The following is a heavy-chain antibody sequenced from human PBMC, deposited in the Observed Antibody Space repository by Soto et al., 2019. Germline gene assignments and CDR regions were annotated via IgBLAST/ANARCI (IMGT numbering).Heavy chain of an antibody. CDR3: AKDLSDSSGYSDAFDI. D-gene: IGHD3-22*01. CDR2: ISGSGGST. V-gene: IGHV3-23*01. Sequence: GGSLRLSCAASGFTFSSYAMSWVRQAPGKGLEWVSAISGSGGSTYYADSVKGRFTISRDNSKDTLYLQMNSLRAEDTAVYYCAKDLSDSSGYSDAFDIWGQGTMVTVSS. J-gene: IGHJ3*02. CDR1: GFTFSSYA.